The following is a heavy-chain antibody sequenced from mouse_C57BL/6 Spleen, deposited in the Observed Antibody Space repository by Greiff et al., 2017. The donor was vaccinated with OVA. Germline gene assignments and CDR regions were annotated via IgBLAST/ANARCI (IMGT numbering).Heavy chain of an antibody. CDR3: ARERGYYSKFFDY. CDR2: IYPGDGDT. D-gene: IGHD2-12*01. J-gene: IGHJ2*01. CDR1: GYAFSSYW. Sequence: QVQLQQSGAELVKPGASVKISCKASGYAFSSYWMNWVKQRPGKGLEWIGQIYPGDGDTNYNGKFKGKATLTADKSSSTAYMQLSSLTSEDSAVYFCARERGYYSKFFDYWGQGTTLTVSS. V-gene: IGHV1-80*01.